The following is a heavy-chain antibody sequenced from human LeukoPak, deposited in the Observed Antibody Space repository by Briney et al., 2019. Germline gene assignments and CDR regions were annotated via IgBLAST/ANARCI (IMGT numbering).Heavy chain of an antibody. Sequence: ASVKVSCKASGYTFTRYGISWVRQAPGQGLEWMGWISAYNGNTNYAQKLQGRVTMTTDTSTSTAYMELRSLRSDDTAVYYCARVPAAGTMDYYYYYMDVWGKGTTVTVSS. J-gene: IGHJ6*03. CDR3: ARVPAAGTMDYYYYYMDV. V-gene: IGHV1-18*01. CDR2: ISAYNGNT. D-gene: IGHD6-13*01. CDR1: GYTFTRYG.